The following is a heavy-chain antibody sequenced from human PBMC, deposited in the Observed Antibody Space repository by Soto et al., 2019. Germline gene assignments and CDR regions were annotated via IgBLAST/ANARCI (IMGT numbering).Heavy chain of an antibody. CDR3: AASTFQSGVSGYFHLDH. J-gene: IGHJ4*02. CDR2: ILPLFDSA. D-gene: IGHD3-3*01. Sequence: QVHLVQSGTEVKKPGSSVKVSCKTSGDTFSNQAISWVRQAPGQGLEWMGGILPLFDSASYAQRSHDRVTITADKFTNTVYMELRSLTSEATAVYYCAASTFQSGVSGYFHLDHWGQGTLVTVSS. CDR1: GDTFSNQA. V-gene: IGHV1-69*06.